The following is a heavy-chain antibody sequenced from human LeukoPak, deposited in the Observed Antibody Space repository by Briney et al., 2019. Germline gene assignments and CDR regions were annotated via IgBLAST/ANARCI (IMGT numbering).Heavy chain of an antibody. CDR1: GFTFSSYS. CDR2: ISSSSSYI. J-gene: IGHJ6*02. V-gene: IGHV3-21*01. CDR3: ARDVRALDYYYYGMDV. Sequence: PGGSLRLSCAASGFTFSSYSMTWVRQAPGKGLEWVSSISSSSSYIYYADSVKGRFTISRDNAKNSLYLQMNSLRAEDTAVYYCARDVRALDYYYYGMDVWGQGTTVTVSS.